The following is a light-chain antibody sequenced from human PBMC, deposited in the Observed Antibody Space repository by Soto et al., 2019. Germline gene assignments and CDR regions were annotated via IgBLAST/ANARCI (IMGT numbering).Light chain of an antibody. CDR1: QSISRW. J-gene: IGKJ1*01. Sequence: DLPMTQSPSTLSASVGAIVTIPCRASQSISRWLAWHQQQPGKAPKLLIYKASSLESGVPSRFSGSGSGTEFTLTISSLHPDVFATYDCQHYNSYWTFCQGTKVDIK. V-gene: IGKV1-5*03. CDR2: KAS. CDR3: QHYNSYWT.